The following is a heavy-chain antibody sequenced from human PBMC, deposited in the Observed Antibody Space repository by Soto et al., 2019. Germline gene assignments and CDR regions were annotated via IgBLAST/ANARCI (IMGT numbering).Heavy chain of an antibody. CDR3: AKQYSYGSQHFDY. V-gene: IGHV3-23*01. Sequence: GGSLRLSCAASGFTFSSYAMSWVRQAPGKGLEWVLAISGSGGSTYYADSVKGRFTISRDNSKNTLYLQMNSLRAEDTAVYYCAKQYSYGSQHFDYWGQGTLVTVSS. J-gene: IGHJ4*02. D-gene: IGHD5-18*01. CDR2: ISGSGGST. CDR1: GFTFSSYA.